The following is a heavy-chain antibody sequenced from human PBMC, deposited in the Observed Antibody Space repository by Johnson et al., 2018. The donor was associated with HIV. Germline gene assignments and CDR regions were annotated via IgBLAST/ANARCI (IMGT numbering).Heavy chain of an antibody. CDR3: ARDEYPLRAAAWKSAFDI. CDR1: GFTVSNNY. J-gene: IGHJ3*02. Sequence: VHLVESGGDLVQPGGALRLSCAAAGFTVSNNYVSWVRQAPGKGLAWVATIKQDGSEKYYVDSVKGRFTISRDNAKNSLYLQMNSLRAEDTAVYYCARDEYPLRAAAWKSAFDIWGQGTMVTVSS. CDR2: IKQDGSEK. D-gene: IGHD6-13*01. V-gene: IGHV3-7*01.